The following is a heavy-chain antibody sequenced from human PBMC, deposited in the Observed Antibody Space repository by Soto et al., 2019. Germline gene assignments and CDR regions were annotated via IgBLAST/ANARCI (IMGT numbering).Heavy chain of an antibody. Sequence: QVQLVQSGAEVRKPGASVKVSCKASGYSLTSYYMHWVRQAPGHGLEWMGITNPSDGSTNYAQKFQGKVTMTSDTSTSTVYMEMSSLRSEDTAMYYCARSYVTSRPIDFWGQGTLVTVYS. CDR1: GYSLTSYY. CDR3: ARSYVTSRPIDF. CDR2: TNPSDGST. D-gene: IGHD3-10*02. V-gene: IGHV1-46*01. J-gene: IGHJ4*02.